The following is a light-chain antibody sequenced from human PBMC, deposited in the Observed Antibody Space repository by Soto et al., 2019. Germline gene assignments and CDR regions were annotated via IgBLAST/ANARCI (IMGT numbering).Light chain of an antibody. CDR1: SANIGSNT. V-gene: IGLV1-44*01. Sequence: QSVLTQPPSASGTPGQRVTISCSGSSANIGSNTVNWYQQLPGTAPKLLIYSNNQRPSGVPDRFSGSKSGTSASLAISGLQSEDEADYYCAAWDDSMNGAGFRTGTKGTVL. CDR3: AAWDDSMNGAG. J-gene: IGLJ1*01. CDR2: SNN.